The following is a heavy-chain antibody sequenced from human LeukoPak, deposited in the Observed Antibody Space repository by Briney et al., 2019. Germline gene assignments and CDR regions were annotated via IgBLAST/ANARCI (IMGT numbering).Heavy chain of an antibody. D-gene: IGHD3-10*01. CDR1: GGSISSSSYY. J-gene: IGHJ4*02. V-gene: IGHV4-39*01. CDR2: IYYSGST. CDR3: ARTSRRGSGSYYFDY. Sequence: PSETLSLTCTVSGGSISSSSYYWGWIRQPPGKGLAWIGSIYYSGSTYYNPSLKSRVTISVDTSKNQFSLKLSSVTAADTAVYYCARTSRRGSGSYYFDYWGQGTLVTVSS.